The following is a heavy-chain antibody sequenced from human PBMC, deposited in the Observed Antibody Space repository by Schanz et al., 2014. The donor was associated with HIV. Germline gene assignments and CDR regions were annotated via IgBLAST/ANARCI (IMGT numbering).Heavy chain of an antibody. Sequence: QVLESGGGLVQTGGSLRLSCVASGFTFSDFSMNWVRRAPGKGLEWISAVRHDGGATYYADSVKGRFTISRDNSKNTLYLQMNSLRAEDTAVYYCARDLHDYGDARTDYWGQGILVTVSS. D-gene: IGHD4-17*01. CDR3: ARDLHDYGDARTDY. CDR1: GFTFSDFS. V-gene: IGHV3-23*01. CDR2: VRHDGGAT. J-gene: IGHJ4*02.